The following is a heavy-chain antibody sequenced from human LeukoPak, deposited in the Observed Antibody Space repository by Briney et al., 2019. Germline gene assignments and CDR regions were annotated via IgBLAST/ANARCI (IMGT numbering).Heavy chain of an antibody. D-gene: IGHD4-17*01. CDR3: ARAGYGDSDFDY. CDR2: IHYSGST. V-gene: IGHV4-59*01. J-gene: IGHJ4*02. Sequence: SETLSLTCAVSGGSISSYYWGWIRQPPGKGLEWIGYIHYSGSTNYNPSLKSRVTISVDTSKNQFSLKLSSVTAADTAVYYCARAGYGDSDFDYWGQGTLVTVSS. CDR1: GGSISSYY.